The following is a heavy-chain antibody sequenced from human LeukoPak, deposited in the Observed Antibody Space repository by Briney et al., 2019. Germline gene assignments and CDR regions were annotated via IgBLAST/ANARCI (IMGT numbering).Heavy chain of an antibody. CDR2: ISPNSGGT. CDR3: ARDAIAVAGLGGY. Sequence: GASAKVSCKTSGYTFTDYNMHWVRQAPGQGLEWMGWISPNSGGTNYAQKFEDRVTMTRDTSISTAYMELSSLTFDDTAVYFCARDAIAVAGLGGYWGQGTLVTVSS. CDR1: GYTFTDYN. D-gene: IGHD6-19*01. V-gene: IGHV1-2*02. J-gene: IGHJ4*02.